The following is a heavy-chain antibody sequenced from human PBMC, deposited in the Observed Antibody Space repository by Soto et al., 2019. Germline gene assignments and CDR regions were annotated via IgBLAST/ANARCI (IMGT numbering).Heavy chain of an antibody. J-gene: IGHJ6*02. CDR3: ARDLPYSRAYYYYDMDV. D-gene: IGHD6-13*01. CDR1: GFTFSSYA. V-gene: IGHV3-23*01. Sequence: GSLRLSCAASGFTFSSYAMNWVRQAPGKGLEWVSTISGSGGSTSYADSVKGRFTISRDNSKNTLYLQMNSLRADDTAVYYCARDLPYSRAYYYYDMDVWGQGTTVTVSS. CDR2: ISGSGGST.